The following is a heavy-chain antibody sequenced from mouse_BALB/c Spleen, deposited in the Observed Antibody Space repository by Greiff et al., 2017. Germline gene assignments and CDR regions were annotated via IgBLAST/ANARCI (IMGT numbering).Heavy chain of an antibody. J-gene: IGHJ4*01. CDR2: IWSGGST. Sequence: VKLQESGPGLVQPSQSLSITCTVSGFSLTSYGVHWVRQSPGKGLEWLGVIWSGGSTDYNAAFISRLSISKDNSKSQVFFKMNSLQANDTAIYYCARNDYYYGSSYAMDYWGQGTSVTVSS. CDR1: GFSLTSYG. V-gene: IGHV2-2*02. CDR3: ARNDYYYGSSYAMDY. D-gene: IGHD1-1*01.